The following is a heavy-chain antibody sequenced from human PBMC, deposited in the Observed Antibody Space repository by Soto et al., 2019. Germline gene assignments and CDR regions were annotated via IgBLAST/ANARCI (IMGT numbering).Heavy chain of an antibody. CDR1: GFTFDDYA. D-gene: IGHD3-10*01. CDR3: AKDINTHLWFGESYMDV. CDR2: ISWNSGSI. J-gene: IGHJ6*03. V-gene: IGHV3-9*01. Sequence: EVQLVESGGGLVQPGRSLRLSCAASGFTFDDYAMHWVRQAPGKGLEWVSGISWNSGSIGYADSVKGRFTISRDNAKNSLYLQMNSLRAEDTALYYCAKDINTHLWFGESYMDVWGKGTTVIVSS.